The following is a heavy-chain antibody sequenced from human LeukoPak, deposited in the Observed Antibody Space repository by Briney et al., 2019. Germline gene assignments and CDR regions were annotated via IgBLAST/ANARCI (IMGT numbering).Heavy chain of an antibody. CDR1: GGSFSGYS. V-gene: IGHV4-34*01. CDR2: INHSGST. CDR3: ATQTAYYDSSGYSYYFDY. D-gene: IGHD3-22*01. Sequence: SETLSLTCAVYGGSFSGYSWNWIRQPPGKGLEWIGEINHSGSTNYNPSLKSRVTISVDTSKNQFSLKLSSVTAADTAVYYCATQTAYYDSSGYSYYFDYWGQGTLVTVSS. J-gene: IGHJ4*02.